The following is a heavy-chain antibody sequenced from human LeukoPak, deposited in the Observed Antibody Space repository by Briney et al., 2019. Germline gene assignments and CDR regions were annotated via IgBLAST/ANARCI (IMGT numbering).Heavy chain of an antibody. V-gene: IGHV1-46*01. D-gene: IGHD3-10*01. CDR3: AREYVLLWFGRYYYYYMDV. CDR2: INPSGGST. J-gene: IGHJ6*03. CDR1: GYTFTSYY. Sequence: ASVKVSCKASGYTFTSYYMHWVRQAPGQGLEWMGIINPSGGSTSYAQKFQGRVTMTRDMSTSTVYMELSSLRSEDTAVYYRAREYVLLWFGRYYYYYMDVWGKGTTVTVSS.